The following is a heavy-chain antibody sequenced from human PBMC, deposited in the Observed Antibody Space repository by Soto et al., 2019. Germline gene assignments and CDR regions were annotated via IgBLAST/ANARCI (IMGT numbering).Heavy chain of an antibody. J-gene: IGHJ3*02. CDR2: ISTYNGNT. V-gene: IGHV1-18*01. CDR3: ARERDVSYNAFGI. CDR1: GYSFTSYD. D-gene: IGHD1-26*01. Sequence: QVQLVQSGAEVKKPGASVKVSCKASGYSFTSYDISWVRQAPGQGLEWMGWISTYNGNTHYAQKLQGRVTMTTDTSTSTSNMQLRSLRFDDTAVYYCARERDVSYNAFGIWGQGTVVTVSS.